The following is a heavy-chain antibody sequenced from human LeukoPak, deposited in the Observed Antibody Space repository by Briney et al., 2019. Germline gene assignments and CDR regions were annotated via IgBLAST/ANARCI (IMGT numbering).Heavy chain of an antibody. CDR2: LYYSGST. CDR3: ARHAYNSCRFDP. Sequence: TSETLSLTCTVSGGSVIGRSGYYWGCVRQSPGKGLEWIGRLYYSGSTYYTPSLNRRVTISVETSKNQFSLNLSSVTAADTAVYYCARHAYNSCRFDPWGQGTLVTVSS. V-gene: IGHV4-39*01. J-gene: IGHJ5*02. CDR1: GGSVIGRSGYY. D-gene: IGHD2/OR15-2a*01.